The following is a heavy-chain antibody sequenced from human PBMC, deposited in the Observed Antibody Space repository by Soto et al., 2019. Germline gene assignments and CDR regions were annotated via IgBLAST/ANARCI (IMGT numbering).Heavy chain of an antibody. CDR1: GFSLSTRGVG. CDR2: IYWDDDK. CDR3: ARAWFGETTPSEYFQH. Sequence: QITLKESGPTLVKPTQTLTLTCTFSGFSLSTRGVGVGWIRQPPGKALEWLALIYWDDDKRYSPSLKSRLTITKDTSKNQVVLTMTNMDPVDTATYYCARAWFGETTPSEYFQHWGQGTLVTVSS. D-gene: IGHD3-10*01. V-gene: IGHV2-5*02. J-gene: IGHJ1*01.